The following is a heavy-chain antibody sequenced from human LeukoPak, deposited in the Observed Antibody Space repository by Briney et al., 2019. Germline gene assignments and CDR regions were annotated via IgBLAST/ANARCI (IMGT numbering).Heavy chain of an antibody. CDR3: ARGRDLSFDY. J-gene: IGHJ4*02. CDR2: IYHSGST. V-gene: IGHV4-30-2*01. CDR1: GGSISSGGYS. D-gene: IGHD3-3*01. Sequence: SQTLPLTCAVSGGSISSGGYSWSWIRQPPGKGLEWIGYIYHSGSTYYNPSLKSRVTISVDRSKNQFSLKLSSVTAADTAVYYCARGRDLSFDYWGQGTLVTVSS.